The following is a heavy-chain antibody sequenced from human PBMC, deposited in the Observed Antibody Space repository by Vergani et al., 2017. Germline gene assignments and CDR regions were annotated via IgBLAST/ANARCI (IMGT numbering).Heavy chain of an antibody. CDR1: GFTFSSYG. CDR3: AKDGATGFKCFDY. CDR2: ISYDGSNK. J-gene: IGHJ4*02. D-gene: IGHD5-12*01. Sequence: QVQLVESGGGVVQPGRSLRLSCAASGFTFSSYGMHWVRQAPGKGLEWVAVISYDGSNKYYADSVKGRFTISRDNSKNTLYLQMNSLRAEDTAVYYCAKDGATGFKCFDYWGQGTLVTVSS. V-gene: IGHV3-30*18.